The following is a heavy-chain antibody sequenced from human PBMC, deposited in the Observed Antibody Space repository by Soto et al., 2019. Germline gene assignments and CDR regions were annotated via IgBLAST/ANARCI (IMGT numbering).Heavy chain of an antibody. D-gene: IGHD6-13*01. CDR3: ARDLLGIATTNSSWYFAPPFGY. Sequence: ASVKVSCKASGYTFTSYAMHWVRQAPGQRLEWMGWINAGNGNTKYSQKFQGRVTITRDTSASTAYMELSSLRSEDTAVYYCARDLLGIATTNSSWYFAPPFGYWGQGTLVTVSS. J-gene: IGHJ4*02. V-gene: IGHV1-3*01. CDR1: GYTFTSYA. CDR2: INAGNGNT.